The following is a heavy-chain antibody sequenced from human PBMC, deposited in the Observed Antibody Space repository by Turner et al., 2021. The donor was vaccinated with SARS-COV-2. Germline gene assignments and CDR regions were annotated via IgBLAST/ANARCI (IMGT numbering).Heavy chain of an antibody. CDR2: IYSGGST. CDR1: GFAVSNNY. J-gene: IGHJ4*02. Sequence: EVPMVESGGGLVQPGGSPRLSCAASGFAVSNNYMSWVRQAAGKELEWVSLIYSGGSTYYADSVTGRFTISRDNSKNTLYLQMNSLRAEDTAVYYCATRMTTLPQWGQGTLVTVSS. D-gene: IGHD4-17*01. V-gene: IGHV3-66*01. CDR3: ATRMTTLPQ.